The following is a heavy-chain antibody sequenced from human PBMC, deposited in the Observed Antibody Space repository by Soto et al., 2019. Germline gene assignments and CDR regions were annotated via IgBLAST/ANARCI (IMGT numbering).Heavy chain of an antibody. CDR2: ISYDGSNK. J-gene: IGHJ3*02. CDR1: GFTFRSYG. CDR3: AKGGVGSTSNAFDI. Sequence: QVQLVESGGGVVQPGRSLRLSCAASGFTFRSYGMHWVRQAPAKGLEWVAVISYDGSNKYYADSVKGRFTISRDNAKNTLYLQMNSLRAEDTAVYYCAKGGVGSTSNAFDIWGQETMVTVSS. D-gene: IGHD1-26*01. V-gene: IGHV3-30*18.